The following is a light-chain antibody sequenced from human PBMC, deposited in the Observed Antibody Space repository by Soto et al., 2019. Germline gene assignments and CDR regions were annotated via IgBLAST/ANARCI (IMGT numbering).Light chain of an antibody. CDR2: EVS. J-gene: IGLJ1*01. CDR1: SSDVGGYNY. V-gene: IGLV2-14*01. CDR3: NSYTSKSTGV. Sequence: QSVLTQPASVSGSPGQSITISCTGTSSDVGGYNYVSWYQQHTGKAPKLIIYEVSNRTSGVSNRFSGSKSGNTASLTISGLQAEDEADYYCNSYTSKSTGVFGTGTKLTVL.